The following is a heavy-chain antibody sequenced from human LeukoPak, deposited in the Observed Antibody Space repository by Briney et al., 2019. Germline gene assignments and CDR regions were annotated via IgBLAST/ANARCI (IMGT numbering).Heavy chain of an antibody. CDR3: ARDETAQLDRYGMDV. CDR2: INHSGST. Sequence: SETLSLTCAVYGGSFSGYYWSWIRQPPGKGLEWIGEINHSGSTNYNPSLKSRATISVDTSKNQFSLKLSSVTAADTAVYYCARDETAQLDRYGMDVWGQGTTVTVSS. J-gene: IGHJ6*02. D-gene: IGHD6-13*01. V-gene: IGHV4-34*01. CDR1: GGSFSGYY.